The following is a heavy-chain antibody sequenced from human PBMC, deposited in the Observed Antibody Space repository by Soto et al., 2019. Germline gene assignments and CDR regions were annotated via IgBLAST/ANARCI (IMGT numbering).Heavy chain of an antibody. Sequence: QVQLQESGPGLVKPSGTLSLTCAVSGGSISSSNWWSWVRQPPGKGLEWIGEIYHSGSTNYNPSLKSGVTISVDNSKNQFSLKLCSVTAADTAVYYCARAPFYDFCSGYYGCWFDPWGQGTLVTVSS. CDR3: ARAPFYDFCSGYYGCWFDP. J-gene: IGHJ5*02. D-gene: IGHD3-3*01. V-gene: IGHV4-4*02. CDR2: IYHSGST. CDR1: GGSISSSNW.